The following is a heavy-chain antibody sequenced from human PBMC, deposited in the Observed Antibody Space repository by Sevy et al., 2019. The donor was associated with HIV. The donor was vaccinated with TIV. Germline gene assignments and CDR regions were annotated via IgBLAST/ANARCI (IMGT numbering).Heavy chain of an antibody. J-gene: IGHJ4*02. CDR3: AKDYARRFSTSSGDFDY. CDR2: IRYDGSNK. Sequence: GGSLRLSCAASGFSFSDYGMHWVRQAPGKGLEWVTFIRYDGSNKYYADSVKGRFTISRDNSKNTLYLQMNSLRAEDTAVYYCAKDYARRFSTSSGDFDYWGQGTLVTVSS. CDR1: GFSFSDYG. V-gene: IGHV3-30*02. D-gene: IGHD6-6*01.